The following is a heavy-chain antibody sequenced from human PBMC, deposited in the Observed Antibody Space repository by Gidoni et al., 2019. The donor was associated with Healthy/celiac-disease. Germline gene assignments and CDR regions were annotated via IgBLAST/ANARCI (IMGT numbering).Heavy chain of an antibody. CDR2: ISGSGGST. CDR3: ATGRWFGEVPHHDY. CDR1: GCSFSSYA. Sequence: EVQLVESGGGLVQPGGPLRLSCAGSGCSFSSYAMSWVRQAPGKGVEWVSAISGSGGSTYYADSVKGRFTISRDNSKNTLYLQMNSLRAEDTAVYYCATGRWFGEVPHHDYWGQGTLVTVSS. D-gene: IGHD3-10*01. J-gene: IGHJ4*02. V-gene: IGHV3-23*04.